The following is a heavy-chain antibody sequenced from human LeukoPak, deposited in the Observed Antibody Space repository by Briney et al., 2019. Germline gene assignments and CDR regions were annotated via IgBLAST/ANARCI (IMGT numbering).Heavy chain of an antibody. V-gene: IGHV3-21*04. J-gene: IGHJ4*02. D-gene: IGHD3-22*01. CDR2: ISSSSSYI. CDR3: ARAVEINYYDSSGYLY. CDR1: GFTFSSYS. Sequence: GGSLRLSCAASGFTFSSYSMNWVRQAPGKGLEWVSSISSSSSYIYYADSVKGRFTISRDNAKNSLYLQMNSLRAEDTAVYYCARAVEINYYDSSGYLYWGQGTLVTVSS.